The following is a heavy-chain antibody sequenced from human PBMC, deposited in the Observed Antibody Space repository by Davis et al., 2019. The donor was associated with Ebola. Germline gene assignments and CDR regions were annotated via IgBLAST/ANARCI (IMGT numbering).Heavy chain of an antibody. V-gene: IGHV1-18*01. D-gene: IGHD3-16*02. J-gene: IGHJ5*02. Sequence: ASVKVSCKASGYTFTSYCISWVRQAPGQGLEWMGWISAYNGNTNYAQELQGRVTMTTDTSTSTAYMELRSLRSDDTAVYYCARGYYDYIWGSYRTNWFDPWGQGTLVTVSS. CDR3: ARGYYDYIWGSYRTNWFDP. CDR2: ISAYNGNT. CDR1: GYTFTSYC.